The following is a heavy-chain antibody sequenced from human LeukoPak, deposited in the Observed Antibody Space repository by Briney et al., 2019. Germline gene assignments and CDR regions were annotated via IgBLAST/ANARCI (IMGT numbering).Heavy chain of an antibody. J-gene: IGHJ3*02. CDR3: ARDITGTTGLGVDAFDI. V-gene: IGHV1-2*04. Sequence: ASVKVSCKASGYTFTGYYMHWVRQSPGQGLESMGWINPNSGGTNYAQKLQGWVTMTRDTSISTAYMELSGLRSDDTAVYYCARDITGTTGLGVDAFDIWGQGTMVTVSS. CDR2: INPNSGGT. D-gene: IGHD1-20*01. CDR1: GYTFTGYY.